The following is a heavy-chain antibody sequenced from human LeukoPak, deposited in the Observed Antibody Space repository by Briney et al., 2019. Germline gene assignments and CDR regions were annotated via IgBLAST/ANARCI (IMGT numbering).Heavy chain of an antibody. V-gene: IGHV1-2*02. CDR3: AREAVAGTTNFDY. J-gene: IGHJ4*02. CDR1: GYTFTGYY. D-gene: IGHD6-19*01. CDR2: INPNSGGT. Sequence: ASVKVSFKASGYTFTGYYMHWVRQAPGQGLEWMGWINPNSGGTNYAQKFQGRVTMTRDTSISTTYMELSGLRSDDTAIYYCAREAVAGTTNFDYWGQGTLVTVSS.